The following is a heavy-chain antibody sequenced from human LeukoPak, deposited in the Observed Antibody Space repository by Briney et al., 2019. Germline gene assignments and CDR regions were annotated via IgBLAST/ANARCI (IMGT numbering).Heavy chain of an antibody. V-gene: IGHV5-51*01. CDR1: GYSFTNYW. Sequence: GESLKISCKGSGYSFTNYWIGWVRQMPGKGLKWMGIIYPGDSDARYGPSFQGQVTISADKSISTAYLQWSSLKASDTAMYYCATADYGDYLSPLDYWGQGTLVTVSS. CDR3: ATADYGDYLSPLDY. CDR2: IYPGDSDA. D-gene: IGHD4-17*01. J-gene: IGHJ4*02.